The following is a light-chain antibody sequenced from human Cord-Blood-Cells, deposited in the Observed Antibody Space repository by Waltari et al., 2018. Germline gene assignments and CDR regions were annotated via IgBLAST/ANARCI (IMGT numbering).Light chain of an antibody. CDR1: SSNIGSNT. V-gene: IGLV1-44*01. CDR2: SNN. J-gene: IGLJ3*02. CDR3: AAWDDSLNGPV. Sequence: QSVLTQPPSASGTPGQRVPLSCSGPSSNIGSNTVNWYQQLPETAPKLLIDSNNQRPSGVPDRFSGSKSGTSASLAISGLQSEDEADYYCAAWDDSLNGPVFGGGTKLTVL.